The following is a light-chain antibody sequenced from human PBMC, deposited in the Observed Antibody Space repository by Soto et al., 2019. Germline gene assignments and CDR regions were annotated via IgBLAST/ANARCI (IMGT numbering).Light chain of an antibody. V-gene: IGKV2-30*01. J-gene: IGKJ4*01. CDR2: KVS. Sequence: DVVATQSPLSLAVTLGQPASISCRSTQSLVSPHGNTYLNWFHQMPGQSTRRLIDKVSNRDSGVPDRFNCNGSGTVITLKISRVEAEYVGVSCCKQGSHWPPTFGGGTKVEIK. CDR1: QSLVSPHGNTY. CDR3: KQGSHWPPT.